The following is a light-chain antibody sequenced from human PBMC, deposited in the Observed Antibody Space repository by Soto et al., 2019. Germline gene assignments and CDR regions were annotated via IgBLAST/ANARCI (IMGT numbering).Light chain of an antibody. J-gene: IGKJ3*01. Sequence: IPLTQSPSSLSASVGDRVTITCRASQGISSFLAWYQQKPGKAPNLLIYGASTLQSGVPSRFSGSGSGTDFTLTIGSLQPEDFATYYCQQLNSFPIPFGPGTKVDIQ. CDR2: GAS. V-gene: IGKV1-9*01. CDR3: QQLNSFPIP. CDR1: QGISSF.